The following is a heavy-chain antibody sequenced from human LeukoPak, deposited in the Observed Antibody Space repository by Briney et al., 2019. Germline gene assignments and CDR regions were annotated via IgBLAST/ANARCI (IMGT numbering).Heavy chain of an antibody. CDR1: GFTFSSYS. CDR2: ISSSSSYI. V-gene: IGHV3-21*04. D-gene: IGHD6-19*01. J-gene: IGHJ4*02. Sequence: GGSLRLSCAASGFTFSSYSMNWVRQAPGKGLEWVSSISSSSSYIYYADSVKGRFTISRDNAKNSLYLQMNSLRAEDTALYYCAKDRLRIAVEGLDYWGQGTLVTVSS. CDR3: AKDRLRIAVEGLDY.